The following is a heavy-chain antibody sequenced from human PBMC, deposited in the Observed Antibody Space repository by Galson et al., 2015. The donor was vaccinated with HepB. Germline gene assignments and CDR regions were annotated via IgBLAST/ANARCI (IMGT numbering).Heavy chain of an antibody. CDR3: ARERGEYNILIGCYGGMDV. Sequence: SCKASGGTFSSHQISWVRQAPGQGLEWIGGIIPMSGTPNYAQRFQGRVTITADEFTTTAYMDLSSLRYEDTAVYYCARERGEYNILIGCYGGMDVWGQGTTVTVSS. V-gene: IGHV1-69*01. D-gene: IGHD3-9*01. CDR1: GGTFSSHQ. CDR2: IIPMSGTP. J-gene: IGHJ6*02.